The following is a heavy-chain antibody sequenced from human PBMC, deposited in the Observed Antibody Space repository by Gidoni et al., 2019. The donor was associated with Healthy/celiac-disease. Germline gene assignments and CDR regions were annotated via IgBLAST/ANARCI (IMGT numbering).Heavy chain of an antibody. J-gene: IGHJ4*02. CDR1: GYTFTGYY. CDR2: INPNSGGT. Sequence: QVQLVQSGAEVKKPGASVTVSCKASGYTFTGYYMHWVRQAPGQGREWMGWINPNSGGTNYAQKFQGWVTMTRYTSISTAYMELSRLRSDDTAVYYCARDGEAYCGGDCPPDYWGQGTLVTVSS. CDR3: ARDGEAYCGGDCPPDY. D-gene: IGHD2-21*01. V-gene: IGHV1-2*04.